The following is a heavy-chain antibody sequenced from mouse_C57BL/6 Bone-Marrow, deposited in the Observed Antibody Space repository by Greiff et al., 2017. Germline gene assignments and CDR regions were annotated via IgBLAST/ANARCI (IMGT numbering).Heavy chain of an antibody. CDR2: ISDGGSYT. J-gene: IGHJ3*01. V-gene: IGHV5-4*01. CDR3: ARDPWFAY. Sequence: EVKLQESGGGLVKPGGSLKLSCAASGFTFSSYAMSWVRQTPEKRLEWVATISDGGSYTYYPDNVKGRFTISRDNAKNNRYLQMSHLKSEDTAMYYCARDPWFAYWGQGTLVTVSA. CDR1: GFTFSSYA.